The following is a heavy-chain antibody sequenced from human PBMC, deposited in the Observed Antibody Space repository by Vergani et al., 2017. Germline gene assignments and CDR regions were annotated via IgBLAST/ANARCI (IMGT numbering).Heavy chain of an antibody. CDR2: IYHSGST. CDR3: ASLRKGGYNDAFDI. J-gene: IGHJ3*02. CDR1: GGSISSGGYS. Sequence: QLQLQESGSGLVKPSQTLSLTCAVSGGSISSGGYSWSWIRQPPGKGLEWIGYIYHSGSTYYNPSLKSRVTISVDRSKNQFSLKLSSVTAADTAVYYCASLRKGGYNDAFDIWGQGTMVTVSS. V-gene: IGHV4-30-2*01. D-gene: IGHD5-24*01.